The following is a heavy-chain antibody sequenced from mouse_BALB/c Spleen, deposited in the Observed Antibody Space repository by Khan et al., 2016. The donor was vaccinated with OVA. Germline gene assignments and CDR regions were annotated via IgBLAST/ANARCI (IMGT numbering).Heavy chain of an antibody. CDR2: ISSGGSF. CDR1: GYSITSAYY. D-gene: IGHD3-3*01. V-gene: IGHV3-6*02. Sequence: EVQLQESGPGLVKPSQSLSLTCPVTGYSITSAYYWNWIRQFPGNKLEWMGYISSGGSFNYNPSLKNRISLTRDTSKKQFFLKLNSVTPEDTATYYCAGAGRWFDYWGQATLVTVSA. J-gene: IGHJ3*01. CDR3: AGAGRWFDY.